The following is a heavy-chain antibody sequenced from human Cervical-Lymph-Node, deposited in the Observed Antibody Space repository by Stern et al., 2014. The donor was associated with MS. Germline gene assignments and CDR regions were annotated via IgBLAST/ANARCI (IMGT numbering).Heavy chain of an antibody. D-gene: IGHD4-17*01. V-gene: IGHV3-9*01. CDR2: IRWNSGTV. Sequence: EVQLEESGGGLVQPGRSLRLSCAASGFTFDDYAMHWVRQAPGKGLEWVSGIRWNSGTVGYADSVKGRFTISRDNAKNSLYLQMNSLRAEDTAFYYCAKGMTTDFYYGMDVWGQGTTVTVSS. J-gene: IGHJ6*02. CDR3: AKGMTTDFYYGMDV. CDR1: GFTFDDYA.